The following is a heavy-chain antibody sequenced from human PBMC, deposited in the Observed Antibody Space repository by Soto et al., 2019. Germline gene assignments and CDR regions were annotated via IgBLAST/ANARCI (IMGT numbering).Heavy chain of an antibody. J-gene: IGHJ4*02. CDR3: ARGGAYIYGPQYD. CDR1: GFSFSGYW. CDR2: INGDGSST. Sequence: EVQLVESGGGLVQPGGSLRLSCATSGFSFSGYWIHWVRQAPWKGLVWVSHINGDGSSTNYADSVKGRFTISRDYAKNTLYLQMNSLRVEDTAVYYCARGGAYIYGPQYDWGQGTLVTVSS. V-gene: IGHV3-74*01. D-gene: IGHD5-18*01.